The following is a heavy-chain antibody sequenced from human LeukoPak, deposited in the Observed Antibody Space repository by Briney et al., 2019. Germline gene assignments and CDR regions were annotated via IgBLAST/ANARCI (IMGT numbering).Heavy chain of an antibody. Sequence: SETLSLTCAVYGGSFSVYYWSWIRQPPGKGLEWIGEINHSGSTNYNPSVKSRVTISVDTSKNQFSLKLSSVTAADTAVYYCARDPTWDYWGQGTLVTVSS. CDR3: ARDPTWDY. CDR2: INHSGST. J-gene: IGHJ4*02. V-gene: IGHV4-34*01. CDR1: GGSFSVYY.